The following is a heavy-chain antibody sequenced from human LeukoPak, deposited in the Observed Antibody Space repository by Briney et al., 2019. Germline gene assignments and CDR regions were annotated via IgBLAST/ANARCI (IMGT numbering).Heavy chain of an antibody. J-gene: IGHJ4*02. D-gene: IGHD3-10*01. Sequence: GGSLRLSCAVSGIALSNYGMTWVRQAPGKGLEWVAGISDSGGRTNYADSVKGRFTISRDNPQNTLYLQMNSLRAEDTAVYFCAKRGVVVRVILVGFHKEAYYFDSWGQGALVTVSS. CDR2: ISDSGGRT. CDR1: GIALSNYG. V-gene: IGHV3-23*01. CDR3: AKRGVVVRVILVGFHKEAYYFDS.